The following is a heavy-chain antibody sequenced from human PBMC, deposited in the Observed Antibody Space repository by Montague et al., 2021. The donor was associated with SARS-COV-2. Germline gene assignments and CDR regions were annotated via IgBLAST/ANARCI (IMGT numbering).Heavy chain of an antibody. CDR1: GASLSSDSLS. V-gene: IGHV6-1*01. CDR3: ARKMDSSFDV. CDR2: TYYRSKWXN. D-gene: IGHD2-2*03. Sequence: ASPGASLSSDSLSWHWIRQSPSRGLEWLASTYYRSKWXNDSAPSVSGRATVKPDTSRNQSSLHLDSVTPEDTALYSCARKMDSSFDVWGKGTMVIVSS. J-gene: IGHJ3*01.